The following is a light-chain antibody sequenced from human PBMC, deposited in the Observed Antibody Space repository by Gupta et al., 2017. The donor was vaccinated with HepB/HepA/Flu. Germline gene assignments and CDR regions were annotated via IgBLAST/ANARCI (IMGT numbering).Light chain of an antibody. Sequence: QSALTQTASVSGSPGQSITIPCTGTNSDVGFYDLVSWFQQHPGKAPKFLIFDVTMRPSGVSPRFSGSRSGNTASLTISGLQAEDEADYYCCSSAGSGTYVFGSGTRVTVL. J-gene: IGLJ1*01. CDR3: CSSAGSGTYV. CDR1: NSDVGFYDL. CDR2: DVT. V-gene: IGLV2-23*02.